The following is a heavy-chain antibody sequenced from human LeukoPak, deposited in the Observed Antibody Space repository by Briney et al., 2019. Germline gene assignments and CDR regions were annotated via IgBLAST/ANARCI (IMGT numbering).Heavy chain of an antibody. J-gene: IGHJ4*02. V-gene: IGHV1-46*03. CDR1: GYTFTSYG. CDR3: ARGSSGYAPIDF. D-gene: IGHD5-12*01. Sequence: ASVKVSCKASGYTFTSYGISWVRQAPGQGLEWMGIINPSGGSTNYAQKFQGRVTMTRDTSTSTVYMELSSLRSEDTAVYYCARGSSGYAPIDFWGQGTLVTVSS. CDR2: INPSGGST.